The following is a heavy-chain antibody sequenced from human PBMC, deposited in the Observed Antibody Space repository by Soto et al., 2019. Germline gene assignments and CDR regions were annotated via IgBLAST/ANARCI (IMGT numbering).Heavy chain of an antibody. J-gene: IGHJ6*03. CDR2: IKQDGSEK. Sequence: EVQLVESGGGLVQPGGSLRLSCAASGFTFSSYWMSWVRQAPGKGLEWVANIKQDGSEKYYVDSVKGPFTISRDNAKNSLYLQMNSLRAEDTAVYYCARYVYCSSTSCYMAHDYYYYYMDVWGKGTTVTVSS. V-gene: IGHV3-7*01. CDR1: GFTFSSYW. D-gene: IGHD2-2*02. CDR3: ARYVYCSSTSCYMAHDYYYYYMDV.